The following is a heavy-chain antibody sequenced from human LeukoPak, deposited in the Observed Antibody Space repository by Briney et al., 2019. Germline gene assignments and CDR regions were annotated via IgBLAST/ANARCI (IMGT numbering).Heavy chain of an antibody. V-gene: IGHV1-2*02. CDR1: GYTFTSYY. CDR3: AREDSTGYSSLDY. CDR2: INLKSGGT. Sequence: ASVKVSCKASGYTFTSYYMHWARQAPGQGLEWMGWINLKSGGTNYAQKFQARVTMTRETSISTAYMELSRLRSDDTAVYYCAREDSTGYSSLDYWGQGTLVTVSS. D-gene: IGHD3-22*01. J-gene: IGHJ4*02.